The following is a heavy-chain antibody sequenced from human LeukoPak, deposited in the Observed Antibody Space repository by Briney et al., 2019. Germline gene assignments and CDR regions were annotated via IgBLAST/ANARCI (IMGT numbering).Heavy chain of an antibody. CDR3: ARAPNYDILTGYNNWFDP. CDR2: ISAYNGNT. V-gene: IGHV1-18*01. Sequence: ASVKVSCKASGYTFTSYGISWVRQAPGQGLEWMGWISAYNGNTNYAQKLQGRVTMTTDTSTSTAYMELRSLRSDDTAVYYCARAPNYDILTGYNNWFDPWGQGTLVTVSS. D-gene: IGHD3-9*01. J-gene: IGHJ5*02. CDR1: GYTFTSYG.